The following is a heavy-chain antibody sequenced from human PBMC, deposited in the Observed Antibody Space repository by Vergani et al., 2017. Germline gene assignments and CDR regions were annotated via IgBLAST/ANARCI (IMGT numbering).Heavy chain of an antibody. J-gene: IGHJ4*02. CDR3: AGHKGGWFYFDY. D-gene: IGHD6-19*01. CDR2: IYYSGST. Sequence: QVQLQESGPGLVKPSETLSLTCTVSGGSISSYYWSWIRRPPGKGLEWIGYIYYSGSTNYNPSLKSRGTISVATSKNQFSLKLSSVTAADSAVYYCAGHKGGWFYFDYWGRGTLVTVSS. V-gene: IGHV4-59*08. CDR1: GGSISSYY.